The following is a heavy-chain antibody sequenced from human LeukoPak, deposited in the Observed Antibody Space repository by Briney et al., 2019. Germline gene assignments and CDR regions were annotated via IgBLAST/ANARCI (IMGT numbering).Heavy chain of an antibody. CDR1: GFTFSSIA. Sequence: GGSLRLSCAASGFTFSSIAMTWIRQAPGKGLEWVSTIRSNGDTAYNADSVKGRFTISRDNSKNTLYLQMNSLRVEDTAIYYCAKGQELDDGVFDSWGQGTLVTVSS. J-gene: IGHJ4*02. CDR3: AKGQELDDGVFDS. CDR2: IRSNGDTA. V-gene: IGHV3-23*01. D-gene: IGHD1-1*01.